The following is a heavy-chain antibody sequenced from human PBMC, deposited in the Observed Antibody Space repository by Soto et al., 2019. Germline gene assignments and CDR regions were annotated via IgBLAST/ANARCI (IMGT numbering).Heavy chain of an antibody. CDR3: ARGDSSGSPTIFDY. D-gene: IGHD3-22*01. CDR1: GGSFSGYY. V-gene: IGHV4-34*01. J-gene: IGHJ4*02. CDR2: INHSGST. Sequence: QVQLQQWGAGLLKPSETLSLTCAVYGGSFSGYYWSWIRQPPGKGLEWIGEINHSGSTNYNPSLKSRVTISVDTSKSQFSLKLSSVTAADTAVYYCARGDSSGSPTIFDYWGQGTLVTVSS.